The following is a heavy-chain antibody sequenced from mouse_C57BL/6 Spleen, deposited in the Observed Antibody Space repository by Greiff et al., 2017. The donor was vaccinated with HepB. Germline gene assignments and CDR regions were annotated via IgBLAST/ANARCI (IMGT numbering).Heavy chain of an antibody. D-gene: IGHD1-1*01. J-gene: IGHJ2*01. V-gene: IGHV1-69*01. CDR1: GYTFTSYW. Sequence: QVQLQQPGAELVMPGASVKLSCKASGYTFTSYWMHWVKQRPGQGLEWIGEIDPSDSYTNYNQKFKGKSTLTVDKSSSTAYMQLSSLTSEDSAVYYCARSQITTVSGDYFDYWGQGTTLTVSS. CDR2: IDPSDSYT. CDR3: ARSQITTVSGDYFDY.